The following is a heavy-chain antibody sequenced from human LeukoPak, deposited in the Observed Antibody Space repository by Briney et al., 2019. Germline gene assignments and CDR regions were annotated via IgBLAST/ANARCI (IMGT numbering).Heavy chain of an antibody. CDR3: ANTIVGALDY. V-gene: IGHV3-23*01. Sequence: PGGSLRLSCAASGFTFANYAMTWVRQAPGKGLEWVSTINPSGESINFADSVRGRFTISRDNSKNTLYLQMNSLRAEDTAVYYCANTIVGALDYWGQGTLVTVSS. CDR1: GFTFANYA. D-gene: IGHD1-26*01. J-gene: IGHJ4*02. CDR2: INPSGESI.